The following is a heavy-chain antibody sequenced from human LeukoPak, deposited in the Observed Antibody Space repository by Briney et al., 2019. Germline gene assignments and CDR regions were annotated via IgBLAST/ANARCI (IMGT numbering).Heavy chain of an antibody. Sequence: GASVKVSCKASGYSFTNHPIHWVRQAPGQGLEWMGWIDTKTENPTFAQGFTGRFVFSLDAAVSTAYLQISSLRAEDTAVYYCARDFSFREGVTMTREFIIRFFDYWGRGTLVTVSS. J-gene: IGHJ4*02. CDR2: IDTKTENP. D-gene: IGHD3-10*01. CDR3: ARDFSFREGVTMTREFIIRFFDY. CDR1: GYSFTNHP. V-gene: IGHV7-4-1*02.